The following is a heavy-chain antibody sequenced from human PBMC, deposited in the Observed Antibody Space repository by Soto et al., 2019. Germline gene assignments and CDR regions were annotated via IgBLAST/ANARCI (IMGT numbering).Heavy chain of an antibody. J-gene: IGHJ4*02. V-gene: IGHV4-39*01. Sequence: QLQLQESGPGLVKPSETLSLTCTVSGGSISSSSYYWGWIRQPPGKGLEWIGSIYYSGSTYYNPSLKSRVTISVDTSQNQFSLKLSSVTAADTAVYYCARHVMVAGTFDYWGQGTLVTVSS. CDR2: IYYSGST. CDR3: ARHVMVAGTFDY. CDR1: GGSISSSSYY. D-gene: IGHD6-19*01.